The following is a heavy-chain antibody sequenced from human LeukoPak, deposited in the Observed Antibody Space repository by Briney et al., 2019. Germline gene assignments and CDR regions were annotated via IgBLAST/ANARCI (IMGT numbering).Heavy chain of an antibody. J-gene: IGHJ4*02. CDR1: GYTSIDYY. Sequence: ASVKVSCKASGYTSIDYYMHWVRQAPGQGLEWMGIINPRGGSTIYAQDFQGRVTLTRDTSTSTVYMELSSLRSEDTAVYYCARRYYDNSGHSYGYYFDYWGQGTLVTVSS. CDR2: INPRGGST. D-gene: IGHD3-22*01. CDR3: ARRYYDNSGHSYGYYFDY. V-gene: IGHV1-46*01.